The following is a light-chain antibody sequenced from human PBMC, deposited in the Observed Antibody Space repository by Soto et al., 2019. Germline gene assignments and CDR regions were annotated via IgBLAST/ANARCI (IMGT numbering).Light chain of an antibody. CDR1: SSNIWAGYD. V-gene: IGLV1-40*01. CDR2: GNS. J-gene: IGLJ2*01. Sequence: QSVLTQSPSVSGAPGQRVTISCTGSSSNIWAGYDVHWYQQLPGTAPKLLIDGNSNRPSGVPDRFSGSKSGTSASLAITGLRAEDESYYYCQSYDSSLSGSTVVFGGGTKLTVL. CDR3: QSYDSSLSGSTVV.